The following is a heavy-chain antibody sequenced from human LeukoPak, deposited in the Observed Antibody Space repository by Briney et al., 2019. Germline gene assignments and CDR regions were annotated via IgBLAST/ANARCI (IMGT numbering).Heavy chain of an antibody. CDR2: IHPNSDDT. CDR3: ARDSSGPLNWFDP. Sequence: ASVTVSCTASVHTFIDYYIHWVRQAPGQGREWMGSIHPNSDDTNYSQKFQGRVTMTRDTSMKTAYMELSRLTSDDTAVYYCARDSSGPLNWFDPWGQGTLVTVSS. J-gene: IGHJ5*02. D-gene: IGHD6-25*01. V-gene: IGHV1-2*02. CDR1: VHTFIDYY.